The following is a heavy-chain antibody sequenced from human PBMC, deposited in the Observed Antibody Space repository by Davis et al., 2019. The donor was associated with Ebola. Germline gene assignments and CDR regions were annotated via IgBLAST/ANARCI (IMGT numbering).Heavy chain of an antibody. CDR2: INPSGGST. CDR1: GYTFTSYY. CDR3: ARVSGEQWLVHHFDY. J-gene: IGHJ4*02. D-gene: IGHD6-19*01. Sequence: ASVKVSCKASGYTFTSYYMHWVRQAPGQGLEWMGIINPSGGSTSYAQKFQGRVTITADKSTSTAYMELSSLRSEDTAVYYCARVSGEQWLVHHFDYWGQGTLVTVSS. V-gene: IGHV1-46*01.